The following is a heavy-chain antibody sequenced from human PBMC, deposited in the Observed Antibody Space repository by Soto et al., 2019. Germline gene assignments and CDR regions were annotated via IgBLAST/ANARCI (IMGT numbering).Heavy chain of an antibody. Sequence: SETLSLTCTVSGASITYGAYSWSWIRQTPGKGLEWIGYINHLETTFYNPSFESRLTLSIDRTKNQFSLNLKSMSAADRAVYFCERGGGFDSFDYWGQGILVTVSS. J-gene: IGHJ4*02. CDR1: GASITYGAYS. D-gene: IGHD3-10*01. CDR3: ERGGGFDSFDY. CDR2: INHLETT. V-gene: IGHV4-30-2*01.